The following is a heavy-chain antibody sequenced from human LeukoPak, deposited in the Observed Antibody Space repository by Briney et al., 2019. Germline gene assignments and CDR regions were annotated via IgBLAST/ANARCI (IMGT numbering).Heavy chain of an antibody. V-gene: IGHV3-30-3*01. Sequence: GGSLRLSCAASGFTFSSYAMHWVRQAPGKGLEWVAVISYDGSNKYYAGSVKGRFTISRDNSKNTLYLQMNSLRAEDTAVYYCATELSYWGQGTLVTVSS. CDR1: GFTFSSYA. CDR3: ATELSY. CDR2: ISYDGSNK. J-gene: IGHJ4*02.